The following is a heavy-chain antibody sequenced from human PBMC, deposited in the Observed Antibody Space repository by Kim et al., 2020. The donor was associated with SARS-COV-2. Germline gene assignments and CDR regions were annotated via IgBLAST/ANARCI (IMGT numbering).Heavy chain of an antibody. V-gene: IGHV4-39*01. CDR3: ARNGGGDYYFDY. J-gene: IGHJ4*02. CDR1: GGSISSSSYY. CDR2: IYYSGST. D-gene: IGHD4-17*01. Sequence: SETLSLTCTVSGGSISSSSYYWGWIRQPPGKGLEWIGSIYYSGSTYYNPSLKSRVTISVDTSKNQFSLKLSSVTAADTAVYYCARNGGGDYYFDYWGQGTLVTVSS.